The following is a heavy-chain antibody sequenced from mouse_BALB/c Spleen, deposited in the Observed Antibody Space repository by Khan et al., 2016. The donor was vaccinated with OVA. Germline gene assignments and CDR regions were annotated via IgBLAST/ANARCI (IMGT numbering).Heavy chain of an antibody. V-gene: IGHV1-18*01. CDR1: GYIFTDYN. J-gene: IGHJ3*01. CDR3: ARGGYGSGFAY. Sequence: VRLQQSGPELVKPGASMKIPCKASGYIFTDYNMDWVKQSHGKTLEWIGDITPNNGDTIYNQKFKGKATLTVDKSSSTAYMELRSLTSDDTAVYYCARGGYGSGFAYWGQGTLVTVSA. CDR2: ITPNNGDT. D-gene: IGHD1-2*01.